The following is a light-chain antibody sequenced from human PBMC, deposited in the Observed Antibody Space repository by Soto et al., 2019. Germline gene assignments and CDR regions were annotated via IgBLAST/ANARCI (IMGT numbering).Light chain of an antibody. V-gene: IGKV1-9*01. Sequence: DIQLTQSPSFLSASVGDRVTITCRASQGISTYLAWYQQSPGKAPTLLIYAASTLQSGVPSWFSGSGSGKEFTLTISSLQPEDFPTYFCQQLYSSPLSFGGGTKVEIK. CDR1: QGISTY. CDR3: QQLYSSPLS. J-gene: IGKJ4*01. CDR2: AAS.